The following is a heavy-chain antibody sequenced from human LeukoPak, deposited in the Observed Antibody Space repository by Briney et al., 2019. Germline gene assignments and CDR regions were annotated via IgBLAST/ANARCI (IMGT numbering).Heavy chain of an antibody. Sequence: ASVKVSCKASGGTFSSYAINWVRQAPGQGLEWMGGIIPIFGTANYAQKFQGRVTITADESTSTAYMELSSLRSEDTAVYYCAREAGYSSGWYPDYWGQGTLVTVSS. V-gene: IGHV1-69*01. CDR3: AREAGYSSGWYPDY. CDR1: GGTFSSYA. CDR2: IIPIFGTA. D-gene: IGHD6-19*01. J-gene: IGHJ4*02.